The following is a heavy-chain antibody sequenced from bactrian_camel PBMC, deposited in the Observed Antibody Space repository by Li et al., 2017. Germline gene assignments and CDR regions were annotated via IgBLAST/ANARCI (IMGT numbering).Heavy chain of an antibody. CDR3: AAGIRMVACPFRVPGPFGF. CDR1: GAISNNYC. J-gene: IGHJ6*01. Sequence: HVQLVESGGGSVQAGGSLRLSCIRSGAISNNYCVGWFRQRPGKAREGVASIDSDGTISYANSVKGRFTISQDNAKNTLYLQMNNLKPEDSAIYYCAAGIRMVACPFRVPGPFGFWGQGTQVTVS. V-gene: IGHV3S53*01. CDR2: IDSDGTI.